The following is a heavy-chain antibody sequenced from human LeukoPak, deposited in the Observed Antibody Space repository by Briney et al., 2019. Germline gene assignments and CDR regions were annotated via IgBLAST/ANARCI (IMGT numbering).Heavy chain of an antibody. CDR3: AKGAYDYIEMSYFDY. CDR2: IIASSGST. Sequence: GGSLRLSCAASEFSISNSAMRWVRQAPGKGLEWVSLIIASSGSTFYADSVKGRFTISRDISRNTLYLQMNSLRAEDTAVYYCAKGAYDYIEMSYFDYWGQGTLVTVSS. D-gene: IGHD5-12*01. J-gene: IGHJ4*02. CDR1: EFSISNSA. V-gene: IGHV3-23*01.